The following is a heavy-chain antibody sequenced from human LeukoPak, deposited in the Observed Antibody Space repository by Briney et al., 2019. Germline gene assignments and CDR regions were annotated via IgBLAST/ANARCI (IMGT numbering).Heavy chain of an antibody. CDR2: IIPILGIA. J-gene: IGHJ1*01. CDR3: AREGRVVEMATGEYFQH. V-gene: IGHV1-69*04. Sequence: SVKVSCKASGGTFSSYTISWVRQAPGQGLEWMGRIIPILGIANYAQKFQGRVTITADKSTSTAYMELSSLRSEDTAVYYCAREGRVVEMATGEYFQHWGQVTLVTVSS. CDR1: GGTFSSYT. D-gene: IGHD5-24*01.